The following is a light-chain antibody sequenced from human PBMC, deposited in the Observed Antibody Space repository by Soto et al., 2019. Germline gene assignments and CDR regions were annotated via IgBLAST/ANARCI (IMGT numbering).Light chain of an antibody. Sequence: EIVMTQSPATLSVSPGGRATLSCRASESVNRNLAWYQQRPGQSPRLLLYGASTRATGTPARFSGSGSGTEFTLTITSLQYDDFALYFCQHYNNWPRTFGQGTKVDIK. J-gene: IGKJ1*01. V-gene: IGKV3-15*01. CDR3: QHYNNWPRT. CDR2: GAS. CDR1: ESVNRN.